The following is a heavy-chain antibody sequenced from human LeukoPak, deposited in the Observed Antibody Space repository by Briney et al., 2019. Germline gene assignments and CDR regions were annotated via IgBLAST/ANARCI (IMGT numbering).Heavy chain of an antibody. CDR2: IKSDGSST. Sequence: GGSLRLSCAASGFTFSSYWMNWVRQAPGKGLVWVSRIKSDGSSTSYADSVKGRFTISRDNAKNTLYLQMNSLRAEDTAVYYCAKESARSYYFDYWGQGTLVTVSS. D-gene: IGHD6-25*01. V-gene: IGHV3-74*01. J-gene: IGHJ4*02. CDR1: GFTFSSYW. CDR3: AKESARSYYFDY.